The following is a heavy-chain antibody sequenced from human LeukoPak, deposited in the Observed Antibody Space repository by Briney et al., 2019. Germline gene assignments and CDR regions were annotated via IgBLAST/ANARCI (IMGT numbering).Heavy chain of an antibody. CDR3: ACGGPRRLYAFDI. J-gene: IGHJ3*02. D-gene: IGHD2-21*01. Sequence: GGSLRLSCAASGFTFDDYAMHWVRHAPGKGLGWVSGISWNSGSIGYADSVKGRFTISRDNAKNSLYLQMNSLRAEDTAVYYCACGGPRRLYAFDIWGQGTMVTVSS. V-gene: IGHV3-9*01. CDR1: GFTFDDYA. CDR2: ISWNSGSI.